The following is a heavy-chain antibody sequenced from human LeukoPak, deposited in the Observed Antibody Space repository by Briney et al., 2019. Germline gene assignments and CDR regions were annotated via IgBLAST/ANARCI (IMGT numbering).Heavy chain of an antibody. J-gene: IGHJ4*02. V-gene: IGHV3-74*01. CDR3: ASQPLYYDILTGYYRGVNY. CDR1: GFTFSSYW. Sequence: PGGSLRLSCAASGFTFSSYWMHWVRQAPGKGLVWVSRINTDGSSTSYADSVKGRFTISRDNAKNTLYLQMNSLRAEDTAVYYCASQPLYYDILTGYYRGVNYWGQGTLVTVSS. D-gene: IGHD3-9*01. CDR2: INTDGSST.